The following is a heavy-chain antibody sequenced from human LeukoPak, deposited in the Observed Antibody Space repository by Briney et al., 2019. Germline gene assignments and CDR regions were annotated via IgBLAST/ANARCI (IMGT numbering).Heavy chain of an antibody. CDR2: ISAYNGNT. CDR3: ARGGGTTGTTSLDY. V-gene: IGHV1-18*01. J-gene: IGHJ4*02. D-gene: IGHD1/OR15-1a*01. CDR1: GYTFTSYG. Sequence: GASVKVSCKASGYTFTSYGINWVRHAPGQGLEWMGWISAYNGNTNYAQKLQGRVTMTTDTSTSTAYMELRSLRSDDTAVYYCARGGGTTGTTSLDYWGQGTLVTVSS.